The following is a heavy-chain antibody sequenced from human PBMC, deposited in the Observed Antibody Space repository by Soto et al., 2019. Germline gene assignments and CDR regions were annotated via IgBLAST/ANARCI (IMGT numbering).Heavy chain of an antibody. D-gene: IGHD6-19*01. CDR2: IRSKAYGGTT. CDR3: TRADISSGWYLFDY. CDR1: GFTFGDYA. V-gene: IGHV3-49*04. Sequence: GGSLRLSCTAPGFTFGDYAMSWVRQAPGKGLEWVGFIRSKAYGGTTEYAASVKGRFTISRDDSKSIAYLQMNSLKTEDTAVYYCTRADISSGWYLFDYWGQGTLVTVSS. J-gene: IGHJ4*02.